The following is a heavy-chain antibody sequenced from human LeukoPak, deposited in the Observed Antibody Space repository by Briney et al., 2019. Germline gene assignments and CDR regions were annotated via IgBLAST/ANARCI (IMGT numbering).Heavy chain of an antibody. CDR3: AKLGEVARGYSGYDQPYYFDY. CDR2: ISGSGGST. J-gene: IGHJ4*02. V-gene: IGHV3-23*01. D-gene: IGHD5-12*01. CDR1: GFTFSSYS. Sequence: PGGSLRLSCAASGFTFSSYSMNWVRQAPGKGLEWVSAISGSGGSTYYADSVKGRFTISRDNSKNTLYLQMNSLRAEDTAVYYCAKLGEVARGYSGYDQPYYFDYWGQGTLVTVSS.